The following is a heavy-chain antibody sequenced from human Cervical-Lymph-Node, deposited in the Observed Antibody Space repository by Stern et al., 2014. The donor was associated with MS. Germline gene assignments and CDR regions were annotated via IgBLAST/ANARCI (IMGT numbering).Heavy chain of an antibody. CDR1: GYTFTTYG. Sequence: QLVESGAEVKKPGASVKVSCKASGYTFTTYGISWVRQAPGQGLEWMGWISAYNGNTTYAQKLQGRVTMTTDTSTSPAYMELRSLRSDDTAVYYCARDFRMGVSITLDYYYYGMDVWGQGTTVTVSS. V-gene: IGHV1-18*01. CDR3: ARDFRMGVSITLDYYYYGMDV. CDR2: ISAYNGNT. D-gene: IGHD5/OR15-5a*01. J-gene: IGHJ6*02.